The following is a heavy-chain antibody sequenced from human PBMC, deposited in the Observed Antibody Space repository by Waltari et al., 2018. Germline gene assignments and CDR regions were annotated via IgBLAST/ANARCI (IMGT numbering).Heavy chain of an antibody. CDR3: ATGGDILTGYRHDAFDI. D-gene: IGHD3-9*01. Sequence: QVQLQQWGAGLLKPSETLSLTCAVYGGSFSGSYWSWIRQPPGKGLEWIGEINHSGSTNYNPSLKSRVTISVDTSKNQFSLKLSSVTAADTAVYYCATGGDILTGYRHDAFDIWGQGTMVTVSS. CDR1: GGSFSGSY. V-gene: IGHV4-34*01. CDR2: INHSGST. J-gene: IGHJ3*02.